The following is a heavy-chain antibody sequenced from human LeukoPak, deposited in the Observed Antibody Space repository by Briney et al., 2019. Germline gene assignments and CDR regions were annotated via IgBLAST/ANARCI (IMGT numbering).Heavy chain of an antibody. J-gene: IGHJ6*03. V-gene: IGHV1-2*02. D-gene: IGHD6-6*01. Sequence: ASVKVSCKASGYTFTGYYMHWVRQAHGQGLEWMGWINPNTGGTNYAQKFQGRVTMTRDTSISTAYMELSRLRSDDTAVYYCAREKEYSSSTRYSYYYFMDVWGKGTTVTVS. CDR1: GYTFTGYY. CDR2: INPNTGGT. CDR3: AREKEYSSSTRYSYYYFMDV.